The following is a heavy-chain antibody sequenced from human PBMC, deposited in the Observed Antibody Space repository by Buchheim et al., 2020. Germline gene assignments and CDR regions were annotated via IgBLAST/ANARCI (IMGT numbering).Heavy chain of an antibody. J-gene: IGHJ5*02. V-gene: IGHV2-5*02. CDR2: IYWDDDK. Sequence: QITLKESGPTLVKPTQTLTLTCTFSGFSLSTSGVGVGWIRQPPGKALEWLALIYWDDDKRYSPSLKSRLTTTKDTSKKQVVLTMTNMDPVDTATYYCAHKGGWVCSSTSCYNKESDWFDPWGQGTL. D-gene: IGHD2-2*02. CDR1: GFSLSTSGVG. CDR3: AHKGGWVCSSTSCYNKESDWFDP.